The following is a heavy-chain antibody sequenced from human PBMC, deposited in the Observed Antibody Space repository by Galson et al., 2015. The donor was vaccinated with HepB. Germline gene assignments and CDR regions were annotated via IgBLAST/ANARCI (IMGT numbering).Heavy chain of an antibody. CDR2: ISPGDSDT. CDR3: ARHLTSGSYFDY. J-gene: IGHJ4*02. V-gene: IGHV5-51*01. Sequence: QSGAEVKKPGESLKISCKGSGYSFTNYWIGWVRQMPGKGLEWMGIISPGDSDTKYSPSFQGQVTISADKSINTAYLQWSSLKASDTAIYYCARHLTSGSYFDYWGQGTLVTVSS. CDR1: GYSFTNYW. D-gene: IGHD1-26*01.